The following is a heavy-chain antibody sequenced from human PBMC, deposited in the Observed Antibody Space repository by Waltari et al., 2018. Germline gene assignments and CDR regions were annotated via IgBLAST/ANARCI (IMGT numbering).Heavy chain of an antibody. CDR2: WNPNNGDT. J-gene: IGHJ4*02. CDR1: GYTFNTYE. D-gene: IGHD6-19*01. Sequence: VQLVQSGAEVMKPGASVKLSCTASGYTFNTYEINWVRQAPGPGLEWMGWWNPNNGDTGLAYKFQGRVTMTADESTSTAYMELSSLRSEDTAVYYCARRSSGWQGNYFDYWGQGTLVTVSS. CDR3: ARRSSGWQGNYFDY. V-gene: IGHV1-8*02.